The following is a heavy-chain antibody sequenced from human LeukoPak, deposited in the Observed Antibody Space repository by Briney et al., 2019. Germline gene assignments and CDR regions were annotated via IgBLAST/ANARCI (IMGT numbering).Heavy chain of an antibody. CDR1: GFTFSSYR. J-gene: IGHJ4*02. CDR3: ASPLYYDFWSGYYTEDY. Sequence: GGSLRLSCAASGFTFSSYRMSWVRQAPGKGLEWVANIKQDGSEKYYVDSVKGRFTISRDNAKNSLYLQMNSLRAEDTAVYYCASPLYYDFWSGYYTEDYWGQGTLVTVSS. V-gene: IGHV3-7*01. CDR2: IKQDGSEK. D-gene: IGHD3-3*01.